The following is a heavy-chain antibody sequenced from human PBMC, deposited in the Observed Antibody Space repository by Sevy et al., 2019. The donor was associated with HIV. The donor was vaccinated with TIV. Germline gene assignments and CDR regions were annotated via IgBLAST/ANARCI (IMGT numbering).Heavy chain of an antibody. CDR3: VREGLGGYSYSLDY. J-gene: IGHJ4*01. CDR2: ISGSGSDI. CDR1: GFTLSDYY. D-gene: IGHD5-18*01. Sequence: GGSLRLSCAASGFTLSDYYMSWIRQAPGKGLEWVSYISGSGSDIYYADSVKGRFSVSRDNAKNSLFLQMNSLSAEDTAVYYCVREGLGGYSYSLDYWGHGTLVTVSS. V-gene: IGHV3-11*04.